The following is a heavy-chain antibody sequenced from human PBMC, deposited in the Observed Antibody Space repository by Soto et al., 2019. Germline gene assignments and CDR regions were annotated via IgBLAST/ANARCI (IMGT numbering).Heavy chain of an antibody. D-gene: IGHD6-13*01. CDR1: GVTLTTRGGG. J-gene: IGHJ3*01. CDR3: AHIGSYSSDDAFDF. CDR2: IFLDYDK. V-gene: IGHV2-5*02. Sequence: HITLKESGPTLVNPTHPLTLTCIFYGVTLTTRGGGVGCSRQPPAKPLAWLALIFLDYDKRFSPSLKVRLTMTKGTSEYQVVLTMTNLYPADTATYYCAHIGSYSSDDAFDFWGQGTMVTVSS.